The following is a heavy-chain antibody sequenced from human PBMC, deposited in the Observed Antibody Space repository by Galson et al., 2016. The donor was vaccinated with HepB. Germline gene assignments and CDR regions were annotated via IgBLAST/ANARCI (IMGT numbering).Heavy chain of an antibody. CDR2: FHFSGGT. Sequence: CTVSGGSISNYYWSWIRQPPGKGLEWIGYFHFSGGTRYNPSLRSRVTISVDTSKNQFSLNLTSVIAADTAVYYCARDLGATWGQGTLVTVSS. CDR3: ARDLGAT. V-gene: IGHV4-59*13. D-gene: IGHD1-26*01. CDR1: GGSISNYY. J-gene: IGHJ4*02.